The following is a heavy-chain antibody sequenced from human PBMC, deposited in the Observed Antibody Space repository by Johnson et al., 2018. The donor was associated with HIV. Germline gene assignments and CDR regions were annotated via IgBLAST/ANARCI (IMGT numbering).Heavy chain of an antibody. CDR1: GLTFSSYG. V-gene: IGHV3-30*03. Sequence: VQLVESGGGVVQPGQSLRLSCAASGLTFSSYGMHWVRQAPGKGLEWVALISYDGSNKYYADSVKGRFTISRDNAKNSLYLQMNSLRAEDTAVYYCARDQSEVDAFDIWGQGTMVTVSS. J-gene: IGHJ3*02. CDR2: ISYDGSNK. CDR3: ARDQSEVDAFDI.